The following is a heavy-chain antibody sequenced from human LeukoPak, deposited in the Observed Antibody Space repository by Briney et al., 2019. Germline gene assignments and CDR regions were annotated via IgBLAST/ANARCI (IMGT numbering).Heavy chain of an antibody. CDR3: ARDPWRGYMDV. Sequence: PGGSLRLSCAASGFTFDDYGMSWVRQAPGKGLEWVSYISSSGSTIYYADSVKGRFTISRDNAKNSLYLQMNSLRAEDTAVYYCARDPWRGYMDVWGKGTTVTVSS. V-gene: IGHV3-48*03. D-gene: IGHD3-10*01. CDR2: ISSSGSTI. J-gene: IGHJ6*03. CDR1: GFTFDDYG.